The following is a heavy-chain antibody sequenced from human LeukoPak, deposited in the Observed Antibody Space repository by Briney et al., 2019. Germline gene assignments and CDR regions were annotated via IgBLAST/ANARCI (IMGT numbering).Heavy chain of an antibody. J-gene: IGHJ6*03. V-gene: IGHV4-31*03. D-gene: IGHD4-11*01. CDR2: IYYNGRT. Sequence: PSQTLSLTCTVSGGSISSNDYYWCWIRQHPGKGLEWIGYIYYNGRTFYNPSLKTRVTISVDTSKNQSSLKLSSVTAADTAVYYCARAPKGMTTVRYYYYYMDVWGKGTTVAVSS. CDR1: GGSISSNDYY. CDR3: ARAPKGMTTVRYYYYYMDV.